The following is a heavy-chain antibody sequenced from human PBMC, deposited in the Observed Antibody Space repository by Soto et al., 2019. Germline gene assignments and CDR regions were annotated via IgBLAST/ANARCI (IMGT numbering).Heavy chain of an antibody. J-gene: IGHJ4*02. Sequence: PGGSLRLSCVGSGLSLSNIWTSWVRQAPGKGLEWVSVISGSGDFTFYADSVKGRFTISRDNSKNTLYLQMNSLRAEDTAVYYCARDFHDYYDSSGYYCTLDYWGQGTLVTVSS. CDR3: ARDFHDYYDSSGYYCTLDY. CDR2: ISGSGDFT. D-gene: IGHD3-22*01. CDR1: GLSLSNIW. V-gene: IGHV3-23*01.